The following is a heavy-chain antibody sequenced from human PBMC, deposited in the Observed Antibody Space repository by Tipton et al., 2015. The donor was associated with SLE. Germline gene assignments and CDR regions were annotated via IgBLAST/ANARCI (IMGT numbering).Heavy chain of an antibody. CDR2: IYHSGINHSGST. D-gene: IGHD2-21*01. CDR3: ATGDLVYYYQGMDV. J-gene: IGHJ6*02. V-gene: IGHV4-31*03. Sequence: TLSLTCTVSGDSIRSGGNYWTWIRQRPERGLEWLGYIYHSGINHSGSTNYNPSLKSRVTISLDTSKNQFSLKVSSVTAADTAVYYCATGDLVYYYQGMDVWGQGTTITVSS. CDR1: GDSIRSGGNY.